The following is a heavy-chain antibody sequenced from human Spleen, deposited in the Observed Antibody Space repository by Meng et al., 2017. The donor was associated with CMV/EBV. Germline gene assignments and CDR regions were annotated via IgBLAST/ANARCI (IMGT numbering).Heavy chain of an antibody. CDR2: VTGSGGTT. D-gene: IGHD6-6*01. Sequence: GGSLRLSCAASGFTFSSYAMSWVRQAPGKGLEWVSSVTGSGGTTYYADSVKGRFTISRDNSKNTLYLQMNSLRAEDAAVYYCAKVEDSSSSPYYWGQGTLVTVSS. V-gene: IGHV3-23*01. J-gene: IGHJ4*02. CDR3: AKVEDSSSSPYY. CDR1: GFTFSSYA.